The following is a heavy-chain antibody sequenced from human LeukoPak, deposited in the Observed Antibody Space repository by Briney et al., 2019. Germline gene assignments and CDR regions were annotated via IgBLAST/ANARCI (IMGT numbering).Heavy chain of an antibody. CDR2: INPNSGET. J-gene: IGHJ4*02. CDR1: GYSLTGYY. Sequence: ASVKVSCKASGYSLTGYYMHWVRQAPGQGLEWMGWINPNSGETGYAQEFQGRVPMTRDMSISTIYMELARLKSDDTAFYYCARWDGYSSSPDYWGQGSLVTISS. CDR3: ARWDGYSSSPDY. D-gene: IGHD6-13*01. V-gene: IGHV1-2*02.